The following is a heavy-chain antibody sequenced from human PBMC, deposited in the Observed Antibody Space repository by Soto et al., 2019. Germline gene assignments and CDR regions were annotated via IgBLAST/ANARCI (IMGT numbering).Heavy chain of an antibody. Sequence: QVQLQESGPGLVKPSETLSLSCSVSGGSISTYYWGWIRQPPGKGLEWIGYIFYNGKTHYNPSLESRVSISVDTSKKQCSLRVSSVTAADTAVYYCARHFPIGNNWNYFDYWGQGTLVTVSS. CDR2: IFYNGKT. CDR1: GGSISTYY. CDR3: ARHFPIGNNWNYFDY. D-gene: IGHD1-1*01. V-gene: IGHV4-59*01. J-gene: IGHJ4*02.